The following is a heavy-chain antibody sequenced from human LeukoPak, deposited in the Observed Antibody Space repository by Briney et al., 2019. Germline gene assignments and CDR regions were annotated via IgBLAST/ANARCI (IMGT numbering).Heavy chain of an antibody. CDR1: DSSITSTYY. CDR3: ARVLHAPYLIDS. Sequence: KPSETLSLTCTVSDSSITSTYYWAWSRQPAGKGLEWITTVFRLQTVRSFNNPSLGSRVTMSLDPSHNQFSLNLTSVTAADTALYFCARVLHAPYLIDSWGQGTLVTVSS. D-gene: IGHD2-8*01. J-gene: IGHJ4*02. CDR2: VFRLQTVRS. V-gene: IGHV4-38-2*02.